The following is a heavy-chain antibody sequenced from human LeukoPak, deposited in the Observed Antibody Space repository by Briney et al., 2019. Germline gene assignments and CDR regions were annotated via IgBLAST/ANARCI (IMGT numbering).Heavy chain of an antibody. CDR1: GFTFDDYA. CDR2: ISWNSGSI. V-gene: IGHV3-9*01. CDR3: AKMPHYYYYGMDV. D-gene: IGHD2-2*01. J-gene: IGHJ6*02. Sequence: GGSLRLSCAASGFTFDDYAMHWVRQAPGKGLEWVSGISWNSGSIGYADSVKGRFTISRDNAKNSLYLQMNSLRAEDTALYYCAKMPHYYYYGMDVWGQGTTVT.